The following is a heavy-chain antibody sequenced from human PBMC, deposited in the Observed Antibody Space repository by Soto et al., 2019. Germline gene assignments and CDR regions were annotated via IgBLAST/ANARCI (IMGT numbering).Heavy chain of an antibody. CDR3: ARDANFATKGGSFDI. CDR2: MWYDGTNK. D-gene: IGHD3-9*01. Sequence: PGGSLRLSCAASGFTFRIYSMHWVRQSPGKGLEWVAVMWYDGTNKYYGESVKGRFTISRDNSENTLYLQMNSLRVEDTAVYYCARDANFATKGGSFDIWGHGTLVTVSS. J-gene: IGHJ3*02. V-gene: IGHV3-33*01. CDR1: GFTFRIYS.